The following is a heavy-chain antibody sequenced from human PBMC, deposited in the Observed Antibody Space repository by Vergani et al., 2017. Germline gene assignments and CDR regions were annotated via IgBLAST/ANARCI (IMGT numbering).Heavy chain of an antibody. CDR1: GFTFDDYA. CDR2: ISGSGGST. Sequence: EVQLVESGGGLVQPGRSLRLSCAASGFTFDDYAMHWVRQAPGKGLEWVSGISGSGGSTYYADSVKGRFTISRDNSKNTLYLQMNSLRAEDTAVYYCAKDPLLRYFDWLWDYWGQGTLVTVSS. D-gene: IGHD3-9*01. J-gene: IGHJ4*02. CDR3: AKDPLLRYFDWLWDY. V-gene: IGHV3-23*04.